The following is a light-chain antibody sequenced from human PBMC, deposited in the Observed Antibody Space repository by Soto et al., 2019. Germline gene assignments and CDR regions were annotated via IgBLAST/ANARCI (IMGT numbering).Light chain of an antibody. CDR1: QTIYSY. CDR3: QQSYRIPRT. V-gene: IGKV1-39*01. Sequence: DIQMTQSPSSLSASVGDRVTITCRASQTIYSYLNWYQQKPGKAPKLLIYTASSLQSGVPSRISGSGXGXXXXLTIXXXXXEDFXXYXCQQSYRIPRTFGQGTKLEIK. J-gene: IGKJ2*02. CDR2: TAS.